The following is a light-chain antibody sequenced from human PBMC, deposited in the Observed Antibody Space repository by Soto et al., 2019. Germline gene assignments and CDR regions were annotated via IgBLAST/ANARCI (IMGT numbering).Light chain of an antibody. CDR2: EVY. Sequence: QSALTQPDSVSGSLGQSISVSCTGTSGDLGSFNSVSWYQQHPGKAPKLILFEVYNRPSGVSNRFSGSKSANTASLTIIGLQTEDEADYYCSSHTGNNTWLFGGGTKLTVL. J-gene: IGLJ2*01. CDR3: SSHTGNNTWL. CDR1: SGDLGSFNS. V-gene: IGLV2-14*03.